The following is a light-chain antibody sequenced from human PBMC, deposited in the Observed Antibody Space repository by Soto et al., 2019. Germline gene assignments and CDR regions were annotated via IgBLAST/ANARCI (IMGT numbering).Light chain of an antibody. CDR2: DAS. V-gene: IGKV1-5*01. CDR3: QQYNSYSPEYT. J-gene: IGKJ2*01. CDR1: QSISSW. Sequence: DIQMTQSPSTLSASVGDRVTITCRASQSISSWLAWYQQKPGKAPKLLIYDASSLESGVPSRFSGSGSGTEFTPNTSSMQPDDFATYYCQQYNSYSPEYTFGQGTKLEIK.